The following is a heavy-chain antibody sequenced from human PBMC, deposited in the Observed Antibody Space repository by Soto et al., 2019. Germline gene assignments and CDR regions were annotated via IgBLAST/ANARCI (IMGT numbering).Heavy chain of an antibody. Sequence: GASVKVSCKASGYTFTGYYMHWVRQAPGQGLEWMGWINPNSGGTNYAQKFQGWVTMTRDTSISTAYMELSRLRSDDTAVYYCARSTLLWFGESAASFDYWGQGTLVTVYS. CDR3: ARSTLLWFGESAASFDY. D-gene: IGHD3-10*01. CDR2: INPNSGGT. J-gene: IGHJ4*02. CDR1: GYTFTGYY. V-gene: IGHV1-2*04.